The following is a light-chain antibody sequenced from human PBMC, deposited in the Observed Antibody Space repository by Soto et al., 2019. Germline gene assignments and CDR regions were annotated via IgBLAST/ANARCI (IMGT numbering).Light chain of an antibody. CDR1: SSNIGGNS. CDR2: DDN. CDR3: GSWDSSLSAYV. J-gene: IGLJ1*01. V-gene: IGLV1-51*01. Sequence: QSFLTQPPSVSAAAGQKVTISCSGSSSNIGGNSVSWYQQLPGTAPKLLIYDDNKRPSGIPDRFSGSKSGTSATLGITGFQTGDEADYYCGSWDSSLSAYVFGTGTKVTVL.